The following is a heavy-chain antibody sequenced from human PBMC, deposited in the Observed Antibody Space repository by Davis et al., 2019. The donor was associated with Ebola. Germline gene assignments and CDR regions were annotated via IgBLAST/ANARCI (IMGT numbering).Heavy chain of an antibody. CDR3: ASGWLRGKFDP. CDR2: TYYSSKWYN. J-gene: IGHJ5*02. D-gene: IGHD6-19*01. V-gene: IGHV6-1*01. Sequence: PSETLSLTCAISGDSVSSGGWNWIRQSPSRGLEWLGRTYYSSKWYNDYAESVKSRINIRPDTSKNELALQLNSVTPEDTAVYYCASGWLRGKFDPWGQGTLVTVSS. CDR1: GDSVSSGG.